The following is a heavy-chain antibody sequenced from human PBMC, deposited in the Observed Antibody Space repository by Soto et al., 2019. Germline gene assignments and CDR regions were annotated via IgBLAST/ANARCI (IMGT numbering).Heavy chain of an antibody. V-gene: IGHV4-34*01. Sequence: PAETLSLTCAVYGGSFSGYYWSWIRQPPGKGLEWIGEINHSGSTNYNPSLKSRVTISVDTSKNQFSLKLSSVTAADTAVYYCARGGLRYFDWPIVSYYYGMDVWGQGTTVTVSS. D-gene: IGHD3-9*01. CDR2: INHSGST. CDR3: ARGGLRYFDWPIVSYYYGMDV. CDR1: GGSFSGYY. J-gene: IGHJ6*02.